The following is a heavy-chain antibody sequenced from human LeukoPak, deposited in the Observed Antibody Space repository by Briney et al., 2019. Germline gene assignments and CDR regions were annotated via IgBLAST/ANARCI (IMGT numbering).Heavy chain of an antibody. V-gene: IGHV1-46*01. Sequence: ASVKVSCKASGYTFTSYYMHWVRQAPRQGLEWMGIINPSGGSTSYAQKFQGRVTMTRDTSTSTVYMELSSLRSEDTAVYYCARVLVRGSYYHPYFDYWGQGTLVTVSS. CDR1: GYTFTSYY. CDR3: ARVLVRGSYYHPYFDY. D-gene: IGHD1-26*01. CDR2: INPSGGST. J-gene: IGHJ4*02.